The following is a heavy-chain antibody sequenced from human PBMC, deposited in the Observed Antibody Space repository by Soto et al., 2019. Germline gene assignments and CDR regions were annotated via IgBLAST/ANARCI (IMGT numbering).Heavy chain of an antibody. CDR1: GFTFSSYA. J-gene: IGHJ4*02. CDR2: ISGSGGST. Sequence: PGGSLRLSCAASGFTFSSYAMSWVRQAPGKGLEWVSAISGSGGSTYYADSVKGRFTISRDNSKNTLYLQMNSLRAEDTAVYYCAKAPPYYDFWSGYYLDYWGQGTLVTVSS. CDR3: AKAPPYYDFWSGYYLDY. D-gene: IGHD3-3*01. V-gene: IGHV3-23*01.